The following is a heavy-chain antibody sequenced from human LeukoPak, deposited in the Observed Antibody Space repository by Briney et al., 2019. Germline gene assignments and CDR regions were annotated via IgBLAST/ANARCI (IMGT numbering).Heavy chain of an antibody. CDR3: ARAPDSSGYYYYFDY. J-gene: IGHJ4*02. CDR1: GFTFSRYA. CDR2: ISYGGNNQ. V-gene: IGHV3-30-3*01. D-gene: IGHD3-22*01. Sequence: PGRSLRLSCGASGFTFSRYAMNWVRQAPGQGLEWVAIISYGGNNQYYAESVKGRFTISRDNTQNTVYLQMNSLRPEDTAVYYCARAPDSSGYYYYFDYWGQGALVTVSS.